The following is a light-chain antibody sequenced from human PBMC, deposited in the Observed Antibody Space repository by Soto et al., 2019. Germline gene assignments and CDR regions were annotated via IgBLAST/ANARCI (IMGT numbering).Light chain of an antibody. Sequence: QSVLTQPPSVSAAPGQKVTISCSGSNSNIGNNYVSWYQQLPGTAPKLLIYDNNKRPSGIPDRFSGSKSGTSATLGITGLQTGDEADYYCGTWDSSLSGGVFGGGTKLTVL. V-gene: IGLV1-51*01. CDR2: DNN. CDR3: GTWDSSLSGGV. CDR1: NSNIGNNY. J-gene: IGLJ2*01.